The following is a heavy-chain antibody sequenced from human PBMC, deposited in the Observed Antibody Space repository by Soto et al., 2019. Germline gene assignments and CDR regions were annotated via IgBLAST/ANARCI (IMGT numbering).Heavy chain of an antibody. V-gene: IGHV4-4*02. D-gene: IGHD6-13*01. CDR1: GGSISSSNW. J-gene: IGHJ6*02. CDR3: AREGVAAAGADYYYYGMDV. Sequence: QVQLQESGPGLVKPSGTLSLTCAVSGGSISSSNWWSWVRQPPGKGLEWIGDIYHSGSTNYNPSLKSRVTISVDKSKNQFSLKLSSVTAADTAVYYCAREGVAAAGADYYYYGMDVWGQGTTVTVSS. CDR2: IYHSGST.